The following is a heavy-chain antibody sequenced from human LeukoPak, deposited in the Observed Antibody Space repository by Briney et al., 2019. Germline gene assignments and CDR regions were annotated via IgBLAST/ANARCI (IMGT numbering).Heavy chain of an antibody. Sequence: RGSLRLSCAASGFTFSDYYMSWVRQAPGKGLEWVSTINDGGGSTYYADSVRGRFTISRDNSKNTLFLQMNSLRAEDTAVYYCAKAGGDLPDDYWGQGTLVTVSS. D-gene: IGHD3-10*01. J-gene: IGHJ4*02. CDR3: AKAGGDLPDDY. CDR2: INDGGGST. V-gene: IGHV3-23*01. CDR1: GFTFSDYY.